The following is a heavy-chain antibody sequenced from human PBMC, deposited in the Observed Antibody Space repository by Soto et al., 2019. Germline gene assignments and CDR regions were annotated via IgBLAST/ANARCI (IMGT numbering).Heavy chain of an antibody. CDR1: GGSISSGGYY. V-gene: IGHV4-31*03. Sequence: SETLSLTCTVSGGSISSGGYYWSWIRQHPGKGLEWIGYIYYSGSTYYNPSLKSRVTISVDTSKNQFSLKLSSVTAADTAVYYCARDFLLPSPPSRVQDPYYYGMDVWGQGTTVTV. CDR2: IYYSGST. D-gene: IGHD3-22*01. CDR3: ARDFLLPSPPSRVQDPYYYGMDV. J-gene: IGHJ6*02.